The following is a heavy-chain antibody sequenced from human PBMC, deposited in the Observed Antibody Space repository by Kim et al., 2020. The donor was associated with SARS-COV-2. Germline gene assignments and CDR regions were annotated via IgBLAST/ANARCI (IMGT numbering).Heavy chain of an antibody. J-gene: IGHJ6*02. D-gene: IGHD3-3*01. CDR1: GFTVSSNY. CDR3: ASRRWGSFGVVNYYYYYGMDV. V-gene: IGHV3-53*01. Sequence: GGSLRLSCAASGFTVSSNYMSWVRQAPGKGLEWVSVIYSGGSTYYADSVKGRFTISRDNSKNTLYLQMNSLRAEDTAVYYCASRRWGSFGVVNYYYYYGMDVWGQGTTVTVSS. CDR2: IYSGGST.